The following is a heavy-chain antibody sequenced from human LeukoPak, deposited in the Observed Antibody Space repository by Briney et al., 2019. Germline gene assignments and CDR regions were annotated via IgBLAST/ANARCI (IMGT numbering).Heavy chain of an antibody. D-gene: IGHD6-19*01. CDR2: ISGSGGST. V-gene: IGHV3-23*01. J-gene: IGHJ4*02. Sequence: PGGSLRLSCAASGFTFSSYAMSWVRQAPGKGLEWVSAISGSGGSTYYADSVKGRFTISRDNSKNTLYLQMNSLRAEDTAVYYCAKFGTLPGYSSGWYAYWGQGTLVTVSS. CDR3: AKFGTLPGYSSGWYAY. CDR1: GFTFSSYA.